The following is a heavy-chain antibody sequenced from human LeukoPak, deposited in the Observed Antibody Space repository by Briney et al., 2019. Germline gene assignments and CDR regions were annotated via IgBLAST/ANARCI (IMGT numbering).Heavy chain of an antibody. J-gene: IGHJ5*02. CDR2: ISYSGST. Sequence: SETLSLTCTVSGGSISPYYWSWIRQPPGKGLEWIGYISYSGSTNYNPSLKSRVTTSIDTSKNQFSLKLSFVTAADTAVYYCARYSYGSQYTWFDPWGQGILVTVSS. D-gene: IGHD5-18*01. V-gene: IGHV4-59*01. CDR1: GGSISPYY. CDR3: ARYSYGSQYTWFDP.